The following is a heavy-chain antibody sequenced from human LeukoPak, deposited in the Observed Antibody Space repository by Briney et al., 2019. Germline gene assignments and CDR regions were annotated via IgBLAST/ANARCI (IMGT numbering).Heavy chain of an antibody. CDR1: GFSFSSYG. CDR3: ARDKYYDSTGYYYSDY. Sequence: GGSLRLSCAASGFSFSSYGMHWVRQAPGKGLEWVAVISYDGSHKYYADFVKGRFTISRDNSKNTLYLQMNSLRAEDTAIYYCARDKYYDSTGYYYSDYWGQGTLVTVSS. J-gene: IGHJ4*02. V-gene: IGHV3-30*03. CDR2: ISYDGSHK. D-gene: IGHD3-22*01.